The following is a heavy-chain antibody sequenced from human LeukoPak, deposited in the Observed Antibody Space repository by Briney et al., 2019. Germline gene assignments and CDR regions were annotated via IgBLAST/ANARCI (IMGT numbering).Heavy chain of an antibody. J-gene: IGHJ3*02. Sequence: PGGSLRLSCAASGFTFSTNYMGWVRQAPGKGLEWVSVLYSGGSTYYPDSVKGRFTISRDNSQNTLYLQMDSLRPEDTAVYYCARLSDSSTYGAFDIWGHGRMVTVSS. V-gene: IGHV3-66*02. CDR3: ARLSDSSTYGAFDI. CDR2: LYSGGST. CDR1: GFTFSTNY. D-gene: IGHD3-22*01.